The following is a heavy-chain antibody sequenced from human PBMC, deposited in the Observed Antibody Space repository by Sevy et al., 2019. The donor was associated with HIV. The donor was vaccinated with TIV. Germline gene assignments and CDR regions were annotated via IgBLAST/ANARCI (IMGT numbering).Heavy chain of an antibody. CDR3: ARDLVGATVKPDY. V-gene: IGHV1-18*01. CDR2: ISAYNGNT. D-gene: IGHD1-26*01. Sequence: ASVKVSCKASGYTFTSYGISWVRQAPGQGLEWMGWISAYNGNTNYAQKLQGRVTMTTDTSTGKAYMELRSLGSDDTAVYYCARDLVGATVKPDYWGQGTLVTVSS. J-gene: IGHJ4*02. CDR1: GYTFTSYG.